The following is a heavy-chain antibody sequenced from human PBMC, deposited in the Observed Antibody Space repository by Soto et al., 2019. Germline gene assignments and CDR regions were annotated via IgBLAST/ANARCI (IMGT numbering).Heavy chain of an antibody. CDR1: GYTFTSYG. V-gene: IGHV1-18*01. Sequence: ASVKVSCKASGYTFTSYGISWVRQAPGQGLEWMGWISAYNGNTNYAQKLQGRFTMTTDTSTSTAYMELRSLRSDDTAVYYCARLILYDILTGYTFDYWGQGTLVTVSS. J-gene: IGHJ4*02. CDR2: ISAYNGNT. D-gene: IGHD3-9*01. CDR3: ARLILYDILTGYTFDY.